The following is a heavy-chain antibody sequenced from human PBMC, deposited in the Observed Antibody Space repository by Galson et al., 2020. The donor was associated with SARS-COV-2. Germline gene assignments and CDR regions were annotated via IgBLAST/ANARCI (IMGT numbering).Heavy chain of an antibody. V-gene: IGHV3-9*01. Sequence: GGSLRLSCAASGFTFDDYAMHWVRQAPGKGLEWVSGISWNSGSIGYADSVKGRFTISRDNAKNSLYLQMNSLRAEDTALYYCAKIADEVAVAGTGDFDYWGQGTLVTVSS. J-gene: IGHJ4*02. D-gene: IGHD6-19*01. CDR1: GFTFDDYA. CDR3: AKIADEVAVAGTGDFDY. CDR2: ISWNSGSI.